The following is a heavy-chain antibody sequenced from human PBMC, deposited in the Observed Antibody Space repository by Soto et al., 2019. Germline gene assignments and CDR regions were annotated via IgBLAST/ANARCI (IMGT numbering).Heavy chain of an antibody. CDR1: GYTFTSYY. CDR3: ARFRIAARPGYYYYGMDV. J-gene: IGHJ6*02. CDR2: INPSGGST. D-gene: IGHD6-6*01. Sequence: GASVKVSCKASGYTFTSYYMHWVRQAPGQGLEWMGIINPSGGSTSYAQKFQGRVTMTRDTSTSTVYMELSSLRSEDTAVYYCARFRIAARPGYYYYGMDVWGQGTTVTVSS. V-gene: IGHV1-46*01.